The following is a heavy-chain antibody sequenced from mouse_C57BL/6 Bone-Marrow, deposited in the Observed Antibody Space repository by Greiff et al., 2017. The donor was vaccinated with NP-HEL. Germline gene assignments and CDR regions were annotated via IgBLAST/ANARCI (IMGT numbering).Heavy chain of an antibody. CDR1: GYTFTSYW. V-gene: IGHV1-53*01. Sequence: VKLQQPGTELVKPGASVKLSCKASGYTFTSYWMHWLKQRPGQGLEWIGNINPNNGGTNDNEKFKTKATLTVDKSSSTAYMQLSSLTSEDSAVYYVASYSGYAFDYWCQGTTLTVSS. CDR2: INPNNGGT. D-gene: IGHD3-2*02. J-gene: IGHJ2*01. CDR3: ASYSGYAFDY.